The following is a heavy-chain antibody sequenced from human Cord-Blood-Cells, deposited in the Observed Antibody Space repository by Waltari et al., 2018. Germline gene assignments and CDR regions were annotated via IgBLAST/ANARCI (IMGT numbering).Heavy chain of an antibody. CDR3: ARDRIAARHVRRSPFDY. D-gene: IGHD6-6*01. CDR2: INHSGST. V-gene: IGHV4-34*01. Sequence: QVQLQQWGAGLLKPSETLSLTCAVYGGSFSGYYWSWIRQPPGKGLEWIGEINHSGSTNYNRSLKGRVTISVGTSXNQFSLKLSCVTAADTAVYYCARDRIAARHVRRSPFDYWGQGTLVTVSS. J-gene: IGHJ4*02. CDR1: GGSFSGYY.